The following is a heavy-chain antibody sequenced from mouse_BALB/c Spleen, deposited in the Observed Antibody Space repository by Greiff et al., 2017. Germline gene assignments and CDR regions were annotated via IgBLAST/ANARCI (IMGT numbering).Heavy chain of an antibody. V-gene: IGHV5-9-4*01. CDR1: GFTFSSYA. J-gene: IGHJ3*01. CDR3: AREGEFAY. Sequence: VQLKESGGGLVKPGGSLKLSCAASGFTFSSYAMSWVRQSPEKRLEWVAEISSGGSYTYYPDTVTGRFTISRDNAKNTLYLEMSSLRSEDTAMYYCAREGEFAYWGQGTLVTVSA. CDR2: ISSGGSYT.